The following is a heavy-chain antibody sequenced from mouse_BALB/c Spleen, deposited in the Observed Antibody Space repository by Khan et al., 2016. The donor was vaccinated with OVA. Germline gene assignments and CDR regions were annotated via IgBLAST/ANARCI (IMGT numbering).Heavy chain of an antibody. CDR2: IGPGSSNA. CDR3: SRESYNGRVCYAMDY. V-gene: IGHV1S41*01. J-gene: IGHJ4*01. D-gene: IGHD1-1*01. Sequence: DLVKPGASVKLSCKASGYTFTSYWINWIQQRPGQGLEWIGRIGPGSSNAYYNDMFKGKATLTVDTSYNTAYIQLSSLSSGESAVYCWSRESYNGRVCYAMDYWGQGASVTVSA. CDR1: GYTFTSYW.